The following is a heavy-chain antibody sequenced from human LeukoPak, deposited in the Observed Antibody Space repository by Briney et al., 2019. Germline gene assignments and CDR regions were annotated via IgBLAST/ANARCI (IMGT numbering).Heavy chain of an antibody. CDR3: AKDLAQGLLWLGELSDAFHI. Sequence: PGGSLRLSCAASGFTFSSYAMSWVRQAPGKGLEWVSSISGSTGNTYYADSVKGRFIISRDNPRDTLYLQMNSLRAEDTAVYYCAKDLAQGLLWLGELSDAFHIWGQGTMVTVSS. CDR2: ISGSTGNT. CDR1: GFTFSSYA. V-gene: IGHV3-23*01. J-gene: IGHJ3*02. D-gene: IGHD3-10*01.